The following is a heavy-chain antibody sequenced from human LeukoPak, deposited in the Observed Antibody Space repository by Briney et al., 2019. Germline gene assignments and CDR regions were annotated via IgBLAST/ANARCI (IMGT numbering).Heavy chain of an antibody. CDR3: ARDRTRNNWNYDWFDP. CDR1: GGTFSSYA. Sequence: SVKVSCKATGGTFSSYAISWVRQAPGQGLEWMGGIIPIFGTANYAQKFQGRVTITADESTSTAYMELSSLRSEDTAVYYCARDRTRNNWNYDWFDPWGQGTLVTVSS. CDR2: IIPIFGTA. J-gene: IGHJ5*02. V-gene: IGHV1-69*13. D-gene: IGHD1-7*01.